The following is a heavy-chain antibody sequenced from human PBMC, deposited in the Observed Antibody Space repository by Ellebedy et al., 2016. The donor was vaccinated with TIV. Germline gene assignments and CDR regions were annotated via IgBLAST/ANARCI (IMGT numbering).Heavy chain of an antibody. CDR1: GDSITSSTYL. V-gene: IGHV4-39*07. D-gene: IGHD3-9*01. J-gene: IGHJ4*02. CDR2: IHDRGTI. Sequence: MPSETLSLTCTVSGDSITSSTYLWGWIRQPPGKGLEWIATIHDRGTIYYNPSLKSRVTISVDTSKNQFSLRLNSVTAADTAIYYCARAIHFDWLLPPAFDYWGRGALVTVSS. CDR3: ARAIHFDWLLPPAFDY.